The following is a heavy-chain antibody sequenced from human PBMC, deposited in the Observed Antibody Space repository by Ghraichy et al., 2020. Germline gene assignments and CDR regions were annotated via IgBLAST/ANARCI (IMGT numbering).Heavy chain of an antibody. V-gene: IGHV3-23*01. CDR3: AKDRDYSDSSGYYFNAFDI. J-gene: IGHJ3*02. Sequence: GGSLRLSCAASGFTFSSYAMSWVRQAPGKGLEWVSAIRGSGSSTYYTDSVKGRVTISRDNSKNTLYLQMNSLRAEDTAVYYCAKDRDYSDSSGYYFNAFDIWGQGTMVTVSS. CDR1: GFTFSSYA. CDR2: IRGSGSST. D-gene: IGHD3-22*01.